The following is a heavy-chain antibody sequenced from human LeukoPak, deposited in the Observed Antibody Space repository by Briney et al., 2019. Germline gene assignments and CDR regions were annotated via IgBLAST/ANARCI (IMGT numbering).Heavy chain of an antibody. V-gene: IGHV3-23*01. CDR2: ISPGGGPT. CDR3: AKDGAWLRFDD. CDR1: AFPFSSHG. J-gene: IGHJ4*02. Sequence: GGSLRLSCAGSAFPFSSHGMNWVRQAPGKGLEWVSGISPGGGPTYYADSVKGRFTISRDDSKSTLYLQMTNLRAEDTAVYYCAKDGAWLRFDDWGQGILVTVSS. D-gene: IGHD5-12*01.